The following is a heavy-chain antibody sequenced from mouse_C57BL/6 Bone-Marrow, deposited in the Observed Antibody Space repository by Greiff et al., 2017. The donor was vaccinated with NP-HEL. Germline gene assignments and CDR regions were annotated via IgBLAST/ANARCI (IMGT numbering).Heavy chain of an antibody. CDR1: GYTFTSYW. CDR3: ARNAMDY. V-gene: IGHV1-64*01. CDR2: IHPNSGST. Sequence: QVQLQQPGAELVKPGASVKMSCKASGYTFTSYWITWVKQRPGQGLEWIGMIHPNSGSTNYNEKFKSKATLTVDKSSSTAYMQLSSLTSEDSAVYYCARNAMDYWGQGTSVTVSS. J-gene: IGHJ4*01.